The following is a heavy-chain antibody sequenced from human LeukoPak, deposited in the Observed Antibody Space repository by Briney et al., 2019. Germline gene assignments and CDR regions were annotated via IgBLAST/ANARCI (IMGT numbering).Heavy chain of an antibody. V-gene: IGHV4-31*03. CDR3: ARAPGILTGYTSHYYYGMDV. CDR1: GGSISSGGYY. Sequence: SETLSLTCTVSGGSISSGGYYWSWIRQHPGKGLEWIGYIYYSGSTYYNPSLKSRVTISVDTSKNQFSLKLSSVTAADTAVYYCARAPGILTGYTSHYYYGMDVWGQGTTVTVPS. J-gene: IGHJ6*02. D-gene: IGHD3-9*01. CDR2: IYYSGST.